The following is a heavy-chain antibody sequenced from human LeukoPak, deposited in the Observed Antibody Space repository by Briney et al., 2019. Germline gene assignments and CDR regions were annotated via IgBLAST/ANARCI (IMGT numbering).Heavy chain of an antibody. V-gene: IGHV1-18*04. CDR3: AREGLGEYMAHDAFDL. D-gene: IGHD3-16*01. J-gene: IGHJ3*01. CDR2: ISPHNGNT. Sequence: ASVKVSCKASGYSFSDNGLNWVRQAPGQGLEWMGGISPHNGNTKYVENLEGRVTMTTDASTNTAYMELRSLTSDDTAVYYCAREGLGEYMAHDAFDLWGQGTMVIVSS. CDR1: GYSFSDNG.